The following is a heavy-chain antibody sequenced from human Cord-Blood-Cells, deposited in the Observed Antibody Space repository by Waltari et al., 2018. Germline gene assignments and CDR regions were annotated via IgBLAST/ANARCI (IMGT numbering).Heavy chain of an antibody. J-gene: IGHJ3*02. CDR1: GYTFTGYY. Sequence: QVQLVQSGAEVKKPGASVKVSCKASGYTFTGYYMHWVRQAPGQGLEWMGWINPNSGGTNYAQKFQGRVTMTRDTSISTAYMELSRLRSDDTAVYYGARDYDILTGYFTEDAFDIWGQGTMVTVSS. CDR3: ARDYDILTGYFTEDAFDI. CDR2: INPNSGGT. D-gene: IGHD3-9*01. V-gene: IGHV1-2*02.